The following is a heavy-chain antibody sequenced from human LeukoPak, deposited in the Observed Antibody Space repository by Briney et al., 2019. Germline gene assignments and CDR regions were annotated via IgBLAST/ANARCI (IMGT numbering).Heavy chain of an antibody. Sequence: GASVKVSCKASGYTFTGYFMHWVRQAPGQGLEWMGWISAYNGNTNYAQKLQGRVTMTTDTSTSTAYMELRSLRSDDTAVYYCAYGSGSYYTNWFDPWGQGTLVTVSS. V-gene: IGHV1-18*04. CDR2: ISAYNGNT. CDR3: AYGSGSYYTNWFDP. J-gene: IGHJ5*02. D-gene: IGHD3-10*01. CDR1: GYTFTGYF.